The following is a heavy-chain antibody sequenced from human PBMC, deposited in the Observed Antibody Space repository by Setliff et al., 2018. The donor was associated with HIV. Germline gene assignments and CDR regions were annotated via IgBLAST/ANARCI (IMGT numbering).Heavy chain of an antibody. CDR2: IYNTGST. Sequence: SETLSLTCTVTGGAISSGGFYWTWIRQHPGKGLEWIGYIYNTGSTYYNPSLKSRVTISVDTSKNKFSLKLSSVTAADTAVYYCARHSPSDYWGQGTLVTVSS. CDR1: GGAISSGGFY. V-gene: IGHV4-31*03. CDR3: ARHSPSDY. J-gene: IGHJ4*02.